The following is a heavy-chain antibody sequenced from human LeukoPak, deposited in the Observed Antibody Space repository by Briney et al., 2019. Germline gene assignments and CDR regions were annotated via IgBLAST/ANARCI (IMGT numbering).Heavy chain of an antibody. J-gene: IGHJ4*02. CDR2: IYYSGST. Sequence: PSETLSLTCTVSGGSISSGSYYWSWIRQPPGTGLEWIGSIYYSGSTYYNPSLKSRVTISVDTSKNQFSLKLSSVTAADTAVYYCARSDSSGWYVLGYYFDYWGQGTLVTVSS. CDR1: GGSISSGSYY. D-gene: IGHD6-19*01. CDR3: ARSDSSGWYVLGYYFDY. V-gene: IGHV4-39*01.